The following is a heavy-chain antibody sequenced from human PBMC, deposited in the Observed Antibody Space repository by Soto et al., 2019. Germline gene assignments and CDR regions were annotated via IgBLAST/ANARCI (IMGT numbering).Heavy chain of an antibody. CDR1: GYTFTNYW. Sequence: RGESLKISCQGSGYTFTNYWIGWVRQMPGKGPEWMGIIYPGDSDTKYNPSFQGQVTISADKSITTTYLQWSSLKASDTAIYYYAASIFYYGMDVWGQGTTVTVSS. J-gene: IGHJ6*02. CDR2: IYPGDSDT. V-gene: IGHV5-51*01. CDR3: AASIFYYGMDV.